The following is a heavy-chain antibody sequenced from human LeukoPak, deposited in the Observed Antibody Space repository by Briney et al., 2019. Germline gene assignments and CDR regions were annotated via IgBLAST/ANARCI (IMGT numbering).Heavy chain of an antibody. V-gene: IGHV4-38-2*02. CDR1: GYSISSGYY. D-gene: IGHD1-7*01. Sequence: SETLSLTCTVSGYSISSGYYWGWIRQPPGKGLEWIGSMYHSGSTNYNPSLKSRVTISVDTSKNQFSLKLSSVTAADTAVYYCARGKTVSGTTGYSDYWGQGTLVTVSS. CDR2: MYHSGST. J-gene: IGHJ4*02. CDR3: ARGKTVSGTTGYSDY.